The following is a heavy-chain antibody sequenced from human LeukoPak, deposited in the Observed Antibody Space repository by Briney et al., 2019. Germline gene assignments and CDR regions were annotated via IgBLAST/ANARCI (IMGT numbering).Heavy chain of an antibody. D-gene: IGHD6-19*01. CDR2: IWYDGSNK. CDR3: ARGTDSSGWYGAFDI. V-gene: IGHV3-33*01. J-gene: IGHJ3*02. Sequence: PGGSLRLSCAASGFTFSSYGMHWVRQAPGKGLEWVAVIWYDGSNKYYADSVKGRFTISRDNSKNTLYLQMNSLRAADTAVFYCARGTDSSGWYGAFDIWGQGTLVTVSP. CDR1: GFTFSSYG.